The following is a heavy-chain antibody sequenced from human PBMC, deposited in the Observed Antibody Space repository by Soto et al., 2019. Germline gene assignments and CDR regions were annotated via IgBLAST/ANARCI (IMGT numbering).Heavy chain of an antibody. V-gene: IGHV3-21*01. CDR3: ARGTGYFDY. CDR2: ISASSSQI. J-gene: IGHJ4*02. CDR1: GFTFGSYT. D-gene: IGHD1-1*01. Sequence: EVQLVESGGGLVKPGRSLRLSCTAAGFTFGSYTINWVRQAPGKGLEWVSSISASSSQIYYADLVKGRFTISRDNAKNSLYLQMNSLSAEDTAVYYCARGTGYFDYWGQGTLVTVSS.